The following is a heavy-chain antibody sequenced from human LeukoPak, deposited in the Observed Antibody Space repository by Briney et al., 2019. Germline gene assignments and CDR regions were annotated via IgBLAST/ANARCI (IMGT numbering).Heavy chain of an antibody. J-gene: IGHJ4*02. CDR1: GFTFSSYA. CDR3: AKNDPDSSED. V-gene: IGHV3-23*01. Sequence: SGGSLRLSCAASGFTFSSYAMSWVRQAPGKGLEWVSAISGSGGSTYYADSVKGRFTISRDNAKSTAYLQMNSLRSEDTAVYYCAKNDPDSSEDWGQGTLVTVSS. CDR2: ISGSGGST. D-gene: IGHD3-22*01.